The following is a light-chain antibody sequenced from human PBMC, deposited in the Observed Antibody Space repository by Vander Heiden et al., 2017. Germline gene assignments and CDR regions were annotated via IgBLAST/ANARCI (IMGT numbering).Light chain of an antibody. CDR3: QVWDTNTVL. CDR2: RDS. V-gene: IGLV3-9*01. CDR1: NIGSKF. Sequence: SNDLTQPLSVSVARGPTATISCGGNNIGSKFVHWYQLRPGQAPVLVISRDSVRPSGIPERFSGSDSGNTATLTISRAQAGDEAVYYCQVWDTNTVLFGGGTKLTVL. J-gene: IGLJ2*01.